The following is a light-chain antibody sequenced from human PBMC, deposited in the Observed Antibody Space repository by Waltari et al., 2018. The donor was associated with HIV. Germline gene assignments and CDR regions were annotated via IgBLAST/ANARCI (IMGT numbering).Light chain of an antibody. V-gene: IGLV3-1*01. CDR1: KLGDNF. Sequence: SYELTQPPSVSVSPGQTANIACSGYKLGDNFVCWYQHKSGQSPVLVIYHDDERPSGIPERVSGSNSGDTATLTSSGTQPMDEADYYCQAWDSGSNWVFGGGNRLTVL. J-gene: IGLJ3*02. CDR2: HDD. CDR3: QAWDSGSNWV.